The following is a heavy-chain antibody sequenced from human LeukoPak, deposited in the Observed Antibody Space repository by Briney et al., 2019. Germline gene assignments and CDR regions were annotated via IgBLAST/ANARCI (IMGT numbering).Heavy chain of an antibody. J-gene: IGHJ4*02. CDR2: ISTSGTYI. V-gene: IGHV3-21*01. CDR1: GFTFSDYG. CDR3: ARSDSSGWYFFDY. D-gene: IGHD6-19*01. Sequence: PGGSLRLSCAASGFTFSDYGMNCVRQAPGKGLEWVSSISTSGTYIYYADSVKGRFTISRDNAKNSLYLQMNSLRAEDTAVYYCARSDSSGWYFFDYWGQGTLVTVSS.